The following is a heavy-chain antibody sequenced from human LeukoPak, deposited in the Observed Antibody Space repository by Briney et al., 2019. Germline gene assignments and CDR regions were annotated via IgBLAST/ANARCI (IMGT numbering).Heavy chain of an antibody. CDR1: GGSISSSSYH. V-gene: IGHV4-39*07. D-gene: IGHD3-9*01. CDR2: IYYSGST. Sequence: SETLSLTCTVSGGSISSSSYHWGWIRQPPGKGLEWIGSIYYSGSTYYNPSLKSRVTISVDTSKNQFSLKLSSVTAADTAVYYCARGSYYYDILTGYPAAAFDIWGQGTMVTVSS. CDR3: ARGSYYYDILTGYPAAAFDI. J-gene: IGHJ3*02.